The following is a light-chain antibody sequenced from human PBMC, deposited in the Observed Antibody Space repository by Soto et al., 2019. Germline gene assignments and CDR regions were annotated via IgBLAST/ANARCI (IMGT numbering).Light chain of an antibody. CDR1: SSNIGRNT. Sequence: QAVVTQPPSASGTPGQRVTISCSGSSSNIGRNTVNWYQQLPGTAPKVLIYSNNQRPSGVPDRLSGSKSGTSASLAISGLQSEDEDDYYCAAWDDSLNAVVFGGGTKLTVL. CDR3: AAWDDSLNAVV. V-gene: IGLV1-44*01. J-gene: IGLJ2*01. CDR2: SNN.